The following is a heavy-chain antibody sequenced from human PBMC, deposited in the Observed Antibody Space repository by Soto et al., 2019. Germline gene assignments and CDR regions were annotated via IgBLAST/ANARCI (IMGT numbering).Heavy chain of an antibody. CDR1: GGSISSYY. D-gene: IGHD4-17*01. CDR2: IYYSGST. V-gene: IGHV4-59*01. Sequence: NPSETLSLTCTVSGGSISSYYWSWIRQPPGKGLEWIRYIYYSGSTNYNHSLKSRVTISVDTSKNQFSLKLSSVTAADTAVYYCARDFTVTARGYYYYYGMDVWGQWTTVTVSS. CDR3: ARDFTVTARGYYYYYGMDV. J-gene: IGHJ6*02.